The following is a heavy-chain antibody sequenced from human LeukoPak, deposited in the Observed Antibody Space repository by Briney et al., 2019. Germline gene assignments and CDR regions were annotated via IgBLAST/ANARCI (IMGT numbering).Heavy chain of an antibody. CDR1: GYTFTAYY. CDR3: ARDAPGVSGVFDY. Sequence: ASVKVSCKASGYTFTAYYIHWVRQAPGQGLEWMGRINPNSGGTDFAQKFQGRVTMTTDTSTSTVYMELRSLRSDDTAVYYCARDAPGVSGVFDYWGQGTLVTVSS. V-gene: IGHV1-2*06. J-gene: IGHJ4*02. D-gene: IGHD2-8*01. CDR2: INPNSGGT.